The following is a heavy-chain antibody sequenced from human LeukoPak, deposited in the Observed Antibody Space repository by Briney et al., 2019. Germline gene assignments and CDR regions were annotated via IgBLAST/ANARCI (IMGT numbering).Heavy chain of an antibody. CDR1: GGTMRNYY. J-gene: IGHJ4*02. D-gene: IGHD3-22*01. Sequence: SGTLSLTCSVSGGTMRNYYWSWIRQPPGKGLEWIGCIYYSGSTTYNPSLKSRLTISIDTSKNHFSLRLNSVTAAHTAVYYCAREEAHHDSSESRPFAYWGQGTLVTASS. V-gene: IGHV4-59*01. CDR3: AREEAHHDSSESRPFAY. CDR2: IYYSGST.